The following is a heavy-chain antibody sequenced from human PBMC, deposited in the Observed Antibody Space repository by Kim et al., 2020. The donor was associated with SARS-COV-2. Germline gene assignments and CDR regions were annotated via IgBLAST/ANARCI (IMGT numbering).Heavy chain of an antibody. CDR1: GFTFGSYA. J-gene: IGHJ4*02. V-gene: IGHV3-23*01. CDR3: AKEGRGSFDS. Sequence: GGSLRLSCAASGFTFGSYAMSWVRQAPGKGLKWVSGISGSGGSTYYADSVKGRFTLSRDNSKNTLYLQMNSLRAEDTAVYYCAKEGRGSFDSWGQGTLVTVSS. CDR2: ISGSGGST. D-gene: IGHD3-10*01.